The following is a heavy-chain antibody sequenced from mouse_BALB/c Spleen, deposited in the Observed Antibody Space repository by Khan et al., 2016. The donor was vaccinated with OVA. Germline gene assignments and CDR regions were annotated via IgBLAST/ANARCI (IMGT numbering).Heavy chain of an antibody. CDR3: AGSVWSAWFAY. J-gene: IGHJ3*01. Sequence: VQLQQSGPELVRPGALVKLSCKGSGFNIKDYYMHWVKQRPEQGLEWIGWIDPENGTTIYDPKLQGKANITADTSYNTAYLQLSSMDSEDTAVYKCAGSVWSAWFAYWGTRTQVTVSA. D-gene: IGHD6-1*01. CDR2: IDPENGTT. CDR1: GFNIKDYY. V-gene: IGHV14-1*02.